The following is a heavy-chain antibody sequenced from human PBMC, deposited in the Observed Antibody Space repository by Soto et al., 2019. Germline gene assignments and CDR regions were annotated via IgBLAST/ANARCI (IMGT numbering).Heavy chain of an antibody. CDR1: GFTFSSSW. CDR3: GKAMDV. J-gene: IGHJ6*02. Sequence: EVQLVESGGGLVQPGGSLRLSCAASGFTFSSSWMHWVRQAPGKGLEWVANIKQDGSEKFYVDSVKGRFTISRDNAKNSLYLQMNSLRAEDTAVYYCGKAMDVWGQGTTVTVSS. CDR2: IKQDGSEK. V-gene: IGHV3-7*01.